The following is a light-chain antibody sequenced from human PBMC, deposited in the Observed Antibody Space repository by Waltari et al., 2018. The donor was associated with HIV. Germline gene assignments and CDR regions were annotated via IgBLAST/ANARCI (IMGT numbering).Light chain of an antibody. CDR3: QQYGSSPRT. CDR1: QSVSSSY. V-gene: IGKV3-20*01. Sequence: EIVLTRSPGTLSLSPGERATLSCRASQSVSSSYLAWYQQKPGQAPRLLIYGASSRATGIPDRFSGSGSGTDFTVTISRLEPEDFAVYYCQQYGSSPRTFGQGTKVEIK. CDR2: GAS. J-gene: IGKJ1*01.